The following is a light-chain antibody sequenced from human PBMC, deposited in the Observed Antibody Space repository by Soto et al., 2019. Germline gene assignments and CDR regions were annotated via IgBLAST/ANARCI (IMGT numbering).Light chain of an antibody. Sequence: VMTQYTATLSVSPGERAALSCRASQSVSSNLAWYQQKPGQAPRLLIYDASNRASGTPARFSGSGSETDFTLTISSLEPEDFAVYYCQHRMNWLLTFGQGTRLAI. CDR1: QSVSSN. V-gene: IGKV3-11*01. J-gene: IGKJ5*01. CDR3: QHRMNWLLT. CDR2: DAS.